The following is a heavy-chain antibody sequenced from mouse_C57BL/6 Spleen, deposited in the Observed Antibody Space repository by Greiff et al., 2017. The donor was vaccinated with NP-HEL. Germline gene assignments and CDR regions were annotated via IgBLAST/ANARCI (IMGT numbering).Heavy chain of an antibody. V-gene: IGHV1-7*01. J-gene: IGHJ3*01. Sequence: QVQLKESGAELAKPGASVKLSCKASGYAFPSYWMHWVNKSPGQGLEWIGYINPSGGYTKYKKKLKDRDTLTADKSSSTAYMQLSSLTYEDSAVYYCGPYDGGEFAYRGQGTLVTVSA. CDR2: INPSGGYT. D-gene: IGHD1-2*01. CDR1: GYAFPSYW. CDR3: GPYDGGEFAY.